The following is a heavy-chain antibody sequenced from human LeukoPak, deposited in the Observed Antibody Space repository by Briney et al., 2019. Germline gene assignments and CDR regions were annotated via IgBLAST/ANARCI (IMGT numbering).Heavy chain of an antibody. Sequence: PGRSLRLSCVVSGFTFSTYAMHWVRQAPGKGLEWVAIISYDGSDKYYADSVKGRFTISRDNSKNPLYLQMNSLRAEDTAVYYCAKDIRNDRFGGPGKYWGQGTLVTVSS. CDR1: GFTFSTYA. CDR3: AKDIRNDRFGGPGKY. D-gene: IGHD3-10*01. J-gene: IGHJ4*02. CDR2: ISYDGSDK. V-gene: IGHV3-30*18.